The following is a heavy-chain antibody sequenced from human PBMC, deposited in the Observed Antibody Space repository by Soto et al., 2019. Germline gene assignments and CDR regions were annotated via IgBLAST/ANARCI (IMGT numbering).Heavy chain of an antibody. CDR1: GGSFSGYY. V-gene: IGHV4-34*01. J-gene: IGHJ3*02. CDR2: INHSGST. CDR3: ARGLYYYDSSGYKYRGPI. Sequence: ASETLSLTCAVYGGSFSGYYWSWIRQPPGKGLEWIGEINHSGSTNYNPSLKSRVTISVDTSKNQFSLKLSSVTAADTAVYYCARGLYYYDSSGYKYRGPIWGQGTMVTVSS. D-gene: IGHD3-22*01.